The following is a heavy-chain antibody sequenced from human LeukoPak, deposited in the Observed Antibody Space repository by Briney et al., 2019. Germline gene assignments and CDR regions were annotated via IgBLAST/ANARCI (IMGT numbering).Heavy chain of an antibody. CDR3: ARVGRYSSTWPPEGDDRFDM. CDR1: GYPFTSYG. CDR2: ISAYDGKT. J-gene: IGHJ3*02. D-gene: IGHD6-13*01. V-gene: IGHV1-18*01. Sequence: ASVKVSCKASGYPFTSYGFGWVRQAPGQGLEWLGWISAYDGKTDYLEKVQDRVTITTDTSTSTAYMELRSLSFDDTAVYFCARVGRYSSTWPPEGDDRFDMWGQGTMVTVYS.